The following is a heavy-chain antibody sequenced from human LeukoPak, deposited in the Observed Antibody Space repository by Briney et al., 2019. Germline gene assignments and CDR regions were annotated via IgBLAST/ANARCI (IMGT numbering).Heavy chain of an antibody. CDR1: GGTFSSYT. V-gene: IGHV1-8*02. J-gene: IGHJ4*02. D-gene: IGHD7-27*01. Sequence: ASVKVSCKASGGTFSSYTISWVRQAAGQGLEWMGWMNPNSGNTAYAQKFQGRVTMTWDTSINTAYMELGSLRSEDTAVYYCARGRPTNLGGIYWGQGTLVTVSS. CDR2: MNPNSGNT. CDR3: ARGRPTNLGGIY.